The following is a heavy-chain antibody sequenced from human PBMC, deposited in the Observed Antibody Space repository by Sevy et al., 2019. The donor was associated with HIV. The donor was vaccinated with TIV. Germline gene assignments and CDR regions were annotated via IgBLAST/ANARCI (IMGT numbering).Heavy chain of an antibody. CDR2: ISRSGSST. Sequence: GGSLRLSCAASGFTFSNYAMSWVRQAPGKGLEWVSSISRSGSSTDYADSVKGRFTISRDNSMNTLYLQMNSLRAEDTAVYYCAKVDVVVPVADYGLDVWGQGTTVIVSS. CDR3: AKVDVVVPVADYGLDV. V-gene: IGHV3-23*01. J-gene: IGHJ6*02. CDR1: GFTFSNYA. D-gene: IGHD2-2*01.